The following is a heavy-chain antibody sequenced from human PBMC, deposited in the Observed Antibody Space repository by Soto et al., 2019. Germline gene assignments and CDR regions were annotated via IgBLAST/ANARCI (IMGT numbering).Heavy chain of an antibody. CDR3: ARVQRYCTNGVCYYHPDRYFDY. Sequence: GASVKVSCKASGYTFTSYAMHWVRQAPGQMLEWMGWINAGNGNTKYSQKFQGRVTITRDTSASTAYMELSSLRSEDTAVYYCARVQRYCTNGVCYYHPDRYFDYWGQGTLVTVSS. V-gene: IGHV1-3*01. D-gene: IGHD2-8*01. CDR2: INAGNGNT. CDR1: GYTFTSYA. J-gene: IGHJ4*02.